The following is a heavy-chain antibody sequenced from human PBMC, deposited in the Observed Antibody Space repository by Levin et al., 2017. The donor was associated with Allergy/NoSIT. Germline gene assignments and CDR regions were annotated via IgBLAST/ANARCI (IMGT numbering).Heavy chain of an antibody. CDR1: GFIFSRNA. V-gene: IGHV3-30*04. CDR3: ARGLFCTTTNCSWERFLDY. D-gene: IGHD2-2*01. Sequence: GGSLRLSCGASGFIFSRNAMHWVRQAPGKGLEWVAVISYDGSNKYYTDSVKGRFTISRDNSKNTLYLQMNSLTAEDTALYYCARGLFCTTTNCSWERFLDYWGQGTLVTVSS. J-gene: IGHJ4*02. CDR2: ISYDGSNK.